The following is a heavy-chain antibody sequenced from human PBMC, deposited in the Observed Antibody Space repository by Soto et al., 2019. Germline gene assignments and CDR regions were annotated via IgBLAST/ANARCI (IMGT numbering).Heavy chain of an antibody. J-gene: IGHJ6*02. CDR3: ARDVSYSMDV. CDR2: INSDGTTT. Sequence: PGGSLRLSCEVSGFTFSSHWMHWVRQAPGKGLVWVSYINSDGTTTTHADSVKGRFTISRDNAKNTLYLQMNSLRAEDTAVYYCARDVSYSMDVWGQGTTVTDSS. CDR1: GFTFSSHW. V-gene: IGHV3-74*01.